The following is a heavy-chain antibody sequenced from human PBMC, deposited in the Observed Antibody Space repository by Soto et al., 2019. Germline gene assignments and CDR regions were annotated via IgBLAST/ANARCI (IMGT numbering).Heavy chain of an antibody. J-gene: IGHJ6*02. CDR1: GFTFSSYS. Sequence: EVQLVESGGGLVQPGGSLRLSCAASGFTFSSYSMNWVRQAPGKGLEWVSYISSSSSTIYYADSVQGRFTISRDNAKNSLYLQMNSLRDEDTAVYYCARDWTHTDRALANYYGMDVWGQGTTVTVSS. CDR2: ISSSSSTI. V-gene: IGHV3-48*02. CDR3: ARDWTHTDRALANYYGMDV. D-gene: IGHD5-12*01.